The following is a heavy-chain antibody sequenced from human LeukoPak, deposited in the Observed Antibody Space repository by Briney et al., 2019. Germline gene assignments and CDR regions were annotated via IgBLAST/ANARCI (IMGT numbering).Heavy chain of an antibody. Sequence: ASVKVSCKSSGYTFTGYYMHWVRQAPGQGLEWMGWINPNSGGTNYAQKLQGRVTMTTDTSTSTAYMELRSLRSDDTAVYYCARGGEGHYDILTGYYSKYYYYYMDVWGKGSTVTVSS. CDR2: INPNSGGT. J-gene: IGHJ6*03. D-gene: IGHD3-9*01. CDR3: ARGGEGHYDILTGYYSKYYYYYMDV. V-gene: IGHV1-2*02. CDR1: GYTFTGYY.